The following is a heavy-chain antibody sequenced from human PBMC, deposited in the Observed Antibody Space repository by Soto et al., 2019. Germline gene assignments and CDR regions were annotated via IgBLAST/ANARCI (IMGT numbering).Heavy chain of an antibody. CDR3: ARSRTGTTYGGMDV. Sequence: EVQLVESGGDLVQPGGSLRLSCAASGFAVSSNYMPWVRQAPGKGLEWVSVIHSGGDTHYADSVRGRFTISRDNSKNTLYLQMNSLRAEDTAVYDFARSRTGTTYGGMDVWGQGTTVTVSS. D-gene: IGHD1-7*01. CDR2: IHSGGDT. J-gene: IGHJ6*02. CDR1: GFAVSSNY. V-gene: IGHV3-66*01.